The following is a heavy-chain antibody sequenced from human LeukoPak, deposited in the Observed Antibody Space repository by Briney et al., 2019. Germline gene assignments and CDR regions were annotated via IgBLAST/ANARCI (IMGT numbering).Heavy chain of an antibody. V-gene: IGHV3-23*01. J-gene: IGHJ4*02. Sequence: GGPLRLSCAASGFTFSSYAMSWVRQAPGKGLEWVSAISGSGGSTYYADSVKGRFTISRDNSKNTLYLQMNSLRAEDTAVYYCAKSNYYDSSGYSLFDYWGQGTLVTVSS. D-gene: IGHD3-22*01. CDR3: AKSNYYDSSGYSLFDY. CDR2: ISGSGGST. CDR1: GFTFSSYA.